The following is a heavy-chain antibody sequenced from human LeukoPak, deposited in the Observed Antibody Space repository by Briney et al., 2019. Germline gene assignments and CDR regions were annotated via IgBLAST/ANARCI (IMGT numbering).Heavy chain of an antibody. J-gene: IGHJ3*02. CDR2: IDPSDSYT. Sequence: GASLEISCKGSGYSFTSYWISWVRQMPGKGLEWMGRIDPSDSYTNYSPSFQGHVTISADKSISTAYLQWSSLKASDTAMYYCASTSGSYYPLDAFDIWGQGTMVTVSS. D-gene: IGHD3-10*01. CDR1: GYSFTSYW. CDR3: ASTSGSYYPLDAFDI. V-gene: IGHV5-10-1*01.